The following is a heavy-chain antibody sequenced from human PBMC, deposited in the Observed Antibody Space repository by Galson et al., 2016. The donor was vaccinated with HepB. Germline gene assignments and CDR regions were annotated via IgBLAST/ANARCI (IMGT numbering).Heavy chain of an antibody. V-gene: IGHV1-18*01. CDR2: ISAYTGNT. Sequence: SVKVSCKASGYSFASHGISWVRQAPGQGLEWMGWISAYTGNTNYAQKLKGRVTMTTDTSTSTAYVELRSLRSDDTAVYYCARSYGPGERMDVWGQGTTVTVSS. CDR1: GYSFASHG. D-gene: IGHD3-10*01. CDR3: ARSYGPGERMDV. J-gene: IGHJ6*02.